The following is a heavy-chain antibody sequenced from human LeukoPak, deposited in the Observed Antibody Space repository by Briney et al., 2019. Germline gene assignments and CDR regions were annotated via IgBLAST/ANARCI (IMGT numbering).Heavy chain of an antibody. CDR2: IFYSGST. CDR1: GGSIRSYY. Sequence: SETLSLTCTVSGGSIRSYYWNWIRQPPGKGLEWIGYIFYSGSTNYSPSLKSRVITSVDTSKNQFSLKLSSVTAADTAVYYCAREGYSGYDVAGEALDIWGQGTMVTVST. CDR3: AREGYSGYDVAGEALDI. J-gene: IGHJ3*02. D-gene: IGHD5-12*01. V-gene: IGHV4-59*01.